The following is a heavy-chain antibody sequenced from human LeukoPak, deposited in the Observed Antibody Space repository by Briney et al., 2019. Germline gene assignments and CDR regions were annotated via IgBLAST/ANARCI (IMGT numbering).Heavy chain of an antibody. CDR3: ARGSYDSSGYLDY. CDR1: GFTFSSYS. D-gene: IGHD3-22*01. V-gene: IGHV3-48*01. CDR2: ISSSSSTI. Sequence: PGGSLRLSCAASGFTFSSYSMNWVRQAPGKGLEWVSYISSSSSTIYYADSVKGRFTISRDNAKNSLYLQMNNLRAEDTAVYYCARGSYDSSGYLDYWGQGTLATVSS. J-gene: IGHJ4*02.